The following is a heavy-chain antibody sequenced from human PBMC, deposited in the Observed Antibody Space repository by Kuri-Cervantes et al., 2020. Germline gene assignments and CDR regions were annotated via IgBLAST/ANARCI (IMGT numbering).Heavy chain of an antibody. Sequence: AGSLRLSCAVYGRSFSEYYCTWIRHPPGEVLEWNGEITHSVNTNYNPSLKSRVTISVETSKYQFSLKLSSVTAADTAVYFCARGGIIEDNYYDSSGYKNYDYWGQGTLVTVSS. CDR1: GRSFSEYY. V-gene: IGHV4-34*01. J-gene: IGHJ4*02. CDR3: ARGGIIEDNYYDSSGYKNYDY. CDR2: ITHSVNT. D-gene: IGHD3-22*01.